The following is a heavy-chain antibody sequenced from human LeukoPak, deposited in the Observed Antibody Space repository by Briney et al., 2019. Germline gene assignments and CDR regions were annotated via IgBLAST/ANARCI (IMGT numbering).Heavy chain of an antibody. D-gene: IGHD2-15*01. J-gene: IGHJ2*01. Sequence: PSETLSLTCAVYGGSFSGYYRSWIRQPPGKGLEWIGEINHSGSTNYNPSLKSRVTISVDTSKNQFSLKLSSVTAADTAVYYCARGRGGLPGGRSLDLWGRGTLVTVSS. CDR1: GGSFSGYY. V-gene: IGHV4-34*01. CDR3: ARGRGGLPGGRSLDL. CDR2: INHSGST.